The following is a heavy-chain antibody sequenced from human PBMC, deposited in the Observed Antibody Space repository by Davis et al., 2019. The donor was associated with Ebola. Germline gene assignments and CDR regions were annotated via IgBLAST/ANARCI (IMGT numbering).Heavy chain of an antibody. CDR2: IYSGGST. V-gene: IGHV3-66*01. CDR1: GFTVSSNY. CDR3: ARAIYGDYDCYFDY. Sequence: PGGSLRLSCAASGFTVSSNYMSWVRQAPGKGLEWVSVIYSGGSTYYADSVKGRFTISRDNSKNTLYLQMNSLRAEDTAVYYCARAIYGDYDCYFDYWGQGTLVTVSS. D-gene: IGHD4-17*01. J-gene: IGHJ4*02.